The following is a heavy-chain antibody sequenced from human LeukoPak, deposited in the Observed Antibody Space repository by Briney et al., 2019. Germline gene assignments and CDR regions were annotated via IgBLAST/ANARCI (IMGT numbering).Heavy chain of an antibody. CDR2: IDEFGRAT. CDR3: TRDLVLGSGSYGH. Sequence: GGSLRLSCAASGFSLSENWMHWVRQAPGQGLVWVSRIDEFGRATIYADSVKGRFTISRDDATNTVYLQMNSLRADDTAIYFCTRDLVLGSGSYGHWGQGTLVTVSA. J-gene: IGHJ1*01. CDR1: GFSLSENW. V-gene: IGHV3-74*01. D-gene: IGHD3-10*01.